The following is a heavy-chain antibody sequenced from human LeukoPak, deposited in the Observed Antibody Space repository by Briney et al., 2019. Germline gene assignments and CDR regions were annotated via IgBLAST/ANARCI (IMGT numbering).Heavy chain of an antibody. D-gene: IGHD1-26*01. CDR3: ARESFSPPAMDV. CDR2: IYYSGST. V-gene: IGHV4-59*01. Sequence: SETLSLTCTVSGGSISSYYWSWIRQPPGKGLEWIGYIYYSGSTNYNPSLKSRVTISVDTSKNQFSLKLGSVTAADTAVYYCARESFSPPAMDVWGQGTTVTVSS. CDR1: GGSISSYY. J-gene: IGHJ6*02.